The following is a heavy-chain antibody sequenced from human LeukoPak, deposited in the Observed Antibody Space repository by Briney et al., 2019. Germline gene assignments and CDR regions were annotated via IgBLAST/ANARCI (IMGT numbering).Heavy chain of an antibody. J-gene: IGHJ4*02. V-gene: IGHV1-18*01. CDR2: ISAYNGNT. Sequence: ASVKVSCKASGYTFTSYGISWVRQAPGQGLEWMGWISAYNGNTNYAQKLQGRVTMTTDTSTSTAYMELRSLRSDDTAVYYCARDGEGCSGGSCYHDLYYFDYWGQGTLVTVSS. CDR1: GYTFTSYG. CDR3: ARDGEGCSGGSCYHDLYYFDY. D-gene: IGHD2-15*01.